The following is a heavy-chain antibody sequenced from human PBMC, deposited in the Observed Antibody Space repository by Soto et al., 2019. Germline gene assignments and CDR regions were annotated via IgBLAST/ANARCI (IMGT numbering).Heavy chain of an antibody. Sequence: ASVKVSCKASGYTFTGYCMHWVRQAPGQGLEWMGWINPNSGGTNYAQKFQGRVTMTRDTSISTAYMELSRLRSDDTAVYYCAREGSSGWSIWFDPWGQGTLVTVSS. CDR1: GYTFTGYC. D-gene: IGHD6-19*01. V-gene: IGHV1-2*02. CDR2: INPNSGGT. CDR3: AREGSSGWSIWFDP. J-gene: IGHJ5*02.